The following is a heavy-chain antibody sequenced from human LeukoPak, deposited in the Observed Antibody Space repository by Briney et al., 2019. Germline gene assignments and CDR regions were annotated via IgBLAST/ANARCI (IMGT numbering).Heavy chain of an antibody. V-gene: IGHV3-23*01. CDR2: ISGSGGST. J-gene: IGHJ6*02. D-gene: IGHD2-2*01. Sequence: PGGSLRLSCAASGFTFSSYAMSWVRQAPGKGLEWASAISGSGGSTYYADSVKGRFTISRDNSKNTLYLQMNSLRAEDTAVYYCAKDTGYCSSTSCGYYYYYGMDVWGQGTTVTVSS. CDR3: AKDTGYCSSTSCGYYYYYGMDV. CDR1: GFTFSSYA.